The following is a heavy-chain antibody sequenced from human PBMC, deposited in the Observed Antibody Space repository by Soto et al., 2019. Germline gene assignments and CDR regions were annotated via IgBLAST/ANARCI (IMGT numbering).Heavy chain of an antibody. CDR3: ARDGAVTSTRPRGAFDI. Sequence: QVQLVQSGAEVKKPGSSVKVSCKASGGTFSSYTFSWVRQAPGQGLEWMGGIVPLFGTTNDAKIFQGRVTTSADESTSTVFMELSSLRSEDSAMYYCARDGAVTSTRPRGAFDIWGQGTGITVSS. CDR1: GGTFSSYT. D-gene: IGHD6-6*01. J-gene: IGHJ3*02. V-gene: IGHV1-69*01. CDR2: IVPLFGTT.